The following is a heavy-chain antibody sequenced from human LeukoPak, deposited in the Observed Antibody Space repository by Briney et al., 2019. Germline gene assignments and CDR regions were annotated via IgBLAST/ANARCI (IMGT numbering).Heavy chain of an antibody. V-gene: IGHV3-48*04. J-gene: IGHJ4*02. CDR3: ARVVGAKYYFDY. CDR2: ISSGSSTL. D-gene: IGHD1-26*01. CDR1: GFTFSSSS. Sequence: GGSLRLSCAASGFTFSSSSMNWVRQAPGKGLEWVSYISSGSSTLYYADSVKGRFTISRDNAKNSLYLQMNSLRAEDTAVYYCARVVGAKYYFDYWGQGTLVTVSS.